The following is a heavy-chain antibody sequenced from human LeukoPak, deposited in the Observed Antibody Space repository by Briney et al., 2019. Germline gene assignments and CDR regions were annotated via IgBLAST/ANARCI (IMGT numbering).Heavy chain of an antibody. D-gene: IGHD3-10*01. V-gene: IGHV4-59*01. CDR2: IHYSGTT. CDR3: ARLSGMVRGVIFDY. J-gene: IGHJ4*02. CDR1: GGSISSYY. Sequence: SETLSLTCTVSGGSISSYYWSWIRQPPGKGLEWIGYIHYSGTTNYSPSLKSRVTISVDTSKNQFSLKLSSVTAADTAVYYCARLSGMVRGVIFDYWGQGTLVTVSS.